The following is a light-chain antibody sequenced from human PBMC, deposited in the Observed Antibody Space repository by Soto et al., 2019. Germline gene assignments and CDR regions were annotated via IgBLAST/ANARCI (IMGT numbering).Light chain of an antibody. CDR1: SSDVGGYNY. CDR2: EVS. CDR3: SSYTSSSTVV. V-gene: IGLV2-14*01. Sequence: QSALTQPASVSGSPGQSITISCTGTSSDVGGYNYVYWYQQHAGKAPKLMIYEVSNRPSGVSNRFSGSKSATTASLTISGLQAEDDADYYCSSYTSSSTVVFGGGTKVTVL. J-gene: IGLJ2*01.